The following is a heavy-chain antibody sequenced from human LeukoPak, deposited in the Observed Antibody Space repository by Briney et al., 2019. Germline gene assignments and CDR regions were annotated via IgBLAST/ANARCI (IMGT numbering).Heavy chain of an antibody. Sequence: ASVKVSYKVSGYTLTELSMHWVRQAPGKGLEGRGGFDPEDGETIYTQKFQGRVTMTEDTSTDTAYMELSSLRSEDTAVYYCAPYGNKGNWFDPWGQGTLVTVSS. CDR2: FDPEDGET. CDR1: GYTLTELS. D-gene: IGHD2/OR15-2a*01. J-gene: IGHJ5*02. V-gene: IGHV1-24*01. CDR3: APYGNKGNWFDP.